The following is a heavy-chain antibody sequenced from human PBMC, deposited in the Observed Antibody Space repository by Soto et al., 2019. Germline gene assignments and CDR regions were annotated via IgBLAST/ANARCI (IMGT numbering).Heavy chain of an antibody. V-gene: IGHV3-74*01. J-gene: IGHJ4*02. D-gene: IGHD3-3*01. CDR3: ARDLDWLLYEY. CDR1: GFTFSNYV. CDR2: VSHDGSTT. Sequence: PGGSLRLSCAASGFTFSNYVMHWVRQAPGKGLVWVSRVSHDGSTTSYADSVKGRFTISRDNSKNTLYLQMNSPRDEDTAVYYFARDLDWLLYEYWGQGTPVTVSS.